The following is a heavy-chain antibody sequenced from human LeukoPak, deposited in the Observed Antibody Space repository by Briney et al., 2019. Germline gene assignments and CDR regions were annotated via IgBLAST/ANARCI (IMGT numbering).Heavy chain of an antibody. D-gene: IGHD3-10*01. CDR2: IYYSGST. J-gene: IGHJ3*02. CDR1: GASISGGGYF. V-gene: IGHV4-31*03. CDR3: ARVGVTMVRGVIIRAIDI. Sequence: PARTLAVTCTISGASISGGGYFSIVIRQLPGKGLEWIGYIYYSGSTYYNPSLKSRVTISVDTSKNQFSLKLSSVTAADTAVYYCARVGVTMVRGVIIRAIDIWGQGTMVTVSS.